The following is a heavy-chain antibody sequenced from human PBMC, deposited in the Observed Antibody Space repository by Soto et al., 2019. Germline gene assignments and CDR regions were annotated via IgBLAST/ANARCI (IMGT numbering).Heavy chain of an antibody. CDR3: ARGVVTARREYYYYYGMDV. J-gene: IGHJ6*02. CDR1: GGSISSYY. Sequence: PSETLSLTCTVSGGSISSYYWSWIRQPPGKGLEWIGYIYYSGSTYYNPSLKSRVTISVDTSKNQFSLKLSSVTAADTAVYYCARGVVTARREYYYYYGMDVWGQGTKDTVS. V-gene: IGHV4-59*08. D-gene: IGHD2-21*02. CDR2: IYYSGST.